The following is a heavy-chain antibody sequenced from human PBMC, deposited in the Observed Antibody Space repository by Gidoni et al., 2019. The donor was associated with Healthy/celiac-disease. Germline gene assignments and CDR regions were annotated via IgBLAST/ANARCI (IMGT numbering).Heavy chain of an antibody. D-gene: IGHD4-17*01. Sequence: QVQLVESGGGVVQPGRSLRLSCAASGFTFSSYGLPWVRQAPGKGLEWVAVISYDGSNKYYADSVKGRFTISRDNSKNTLYLQMNSLRAEDTAVYYCAKPGGMTTVTTWRRVGDFDYWGQGTLVTVSS. CDR2: ISYDGSNK. CDR3: AKPGGMTTVTTWRRVGDFDY. V-gene: IGHV3-30*18. CDR1: GFTFSSYG. J-gene: IGHJ4*02.